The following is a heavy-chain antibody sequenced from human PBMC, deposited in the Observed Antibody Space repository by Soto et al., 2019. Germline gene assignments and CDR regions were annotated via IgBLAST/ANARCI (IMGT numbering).Heavy chain of an antibody. D-gene: IGHD2-2*01. Sequence: ASVKVSCKASGYTFTSYGISWVRQAPGQGLEWMGWISAYNGNTNYAQKLQGRVTMTTVTSTSTAYMELRSLRSDDTAVYYCAGDGCSSTSCPRYYYYYMDVWGKGTTVTVS. CDR1: GYTFTSYG. V-gene: IGHV1-18*01. CDR2: ISAYNGNT. J-gene: IGHJ6*03. CDR3: AGDGCSSTSCPRYYYYYMDV.